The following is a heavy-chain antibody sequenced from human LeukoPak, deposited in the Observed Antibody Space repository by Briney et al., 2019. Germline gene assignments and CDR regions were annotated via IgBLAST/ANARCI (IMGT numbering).Heavy chain of an antibody. CDR1: GYTFTSYT. CDR2: INTNTGNP. V-gene: IGHV7-4-1*02. D-gene: IGHD6-13*01. Sequence: GASVKVSCKASGYTFTSYTMNWVRQAPGQGLEWMGWINTNTGNPTYAQGFTGRFVFSLDTSVSTAYLQISSLKAEDTAVYYCTRDRAYSSTAGPPTDYWGQGTLVTVSS. CDR3: TRDRAYSSTAGPPTDY. J-gene: IGHJ4*02.